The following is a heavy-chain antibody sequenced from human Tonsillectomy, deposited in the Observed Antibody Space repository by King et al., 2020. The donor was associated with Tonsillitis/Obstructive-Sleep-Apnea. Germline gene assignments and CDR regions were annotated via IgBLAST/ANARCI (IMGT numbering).Heavy chain of an antibody. Sequence: QVQLVESGGGVVQPGRSLRLSCAASGFTFSTYGMHWVRQAPGKGLEWVAVIWYDGSNKYYADSVKGRFTISRDNSKNTLYLQMNSLRAEDTAVYYCARSSNLVRVEAATAIDYWGQGTLVTVSS. CDR2: IWYDGSNK. V-gene: IGHV3-33*01. CDR3: ARSSNLVRVEAATAIDY. J-gene: IGHJ4*02. CDR1: GFTFSTYG. D-gene: IGHD2-2*02.